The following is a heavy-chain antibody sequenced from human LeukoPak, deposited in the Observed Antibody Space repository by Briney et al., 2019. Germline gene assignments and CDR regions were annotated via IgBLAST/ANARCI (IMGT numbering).Heavy chain of an antibody. V-gene: IGHV4-34*01. Sequence: SETLSLTCAVYGGSFSGYYWSWIRQPPGKGLEWIGESNHSGSTNYNPSLKSRVTISVDTSKNQFSLKLSSVTAADTAVYYCARVLEGSSGQHWYFDLWGRGTLVTVSS. CDR1: GGSFSGYY. D-gene: IGHD6-19*01. J-gene: IGHJ2*01. CDR3: ARVLEGSSGQHWYFDL. CDR2: SNHSGST.